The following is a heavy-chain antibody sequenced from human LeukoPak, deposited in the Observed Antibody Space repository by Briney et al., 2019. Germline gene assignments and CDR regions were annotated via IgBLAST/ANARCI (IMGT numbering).Heavy chain of an antibody. J-gene: IGHJ3*02. Sequence: GASVKVSCKASGYTFTNYAMNWVRQAPGQGLEWMGWISAYNGNTELAQKFQGRVTLATDASTSTAYVELRSLTSDDTAVYFCARGGSRSRRGDDAFDIWGQGTMVPVSS. D-gene: IGHD3-10*01. CDR3: ARGGSRSRRGDDAFDI. CDR2: ISAYNGNT. CDR1: GYTFTNYA. V-gene: IGHV1-18*01.